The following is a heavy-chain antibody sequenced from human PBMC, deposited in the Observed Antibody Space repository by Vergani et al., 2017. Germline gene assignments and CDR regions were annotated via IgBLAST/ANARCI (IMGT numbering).Heavy chain of an antibody. V-gene: IGHV4-59*02. J-gene: IGHJ5*02. CDR1: GDSVTDYN. CDR2: LSTTGGA. D-gene: IGHD6-13*01. Sequence: QVNLQESGPGLVKPSETLSLTCAVSGDSVTDYNCNWIRQAPGKGLEWIGSLSTTGGATHASHNPSLKSRVSISVDTSKSQFSLRLTSVTAADSAIYYCAGDTHSWQRADRWGQGLLVSVSS. CDR3: AGDTHSWQRADR.